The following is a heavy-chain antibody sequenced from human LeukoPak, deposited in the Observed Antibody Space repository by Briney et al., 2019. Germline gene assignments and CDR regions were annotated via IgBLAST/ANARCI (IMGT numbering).Heavy chain of an antibody. V-gene: IGHV1-2*02. J-gene: IGHJ4*02. CDR2: INPNSGGT. CDR3: ARDGAYYYGSGSYTFPGY. D-gene: IGHD3-10*01. CDR1: GYTFTGNH. Sequence: EASVKVSCKASGYTFTGNHMHWVRQAPGQGLEWMGWINPNSGGTNYAQKFQGRVTMTRDTSTSTVYMELSSLRSEDTAVYYCARDGAYYYGSGSYTFPGYWGQGTLVTVSS.